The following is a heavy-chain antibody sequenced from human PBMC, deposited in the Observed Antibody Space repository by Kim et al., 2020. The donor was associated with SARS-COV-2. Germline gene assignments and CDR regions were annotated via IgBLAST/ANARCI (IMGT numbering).Heavy chain of an antibody. D-gene: IGHD6-13*01. CDR2: ISGSGGST. Sequence: GGSLRLSCAASGFTFSSYAMSWVRQAPGKGLEWVSAISGSGGSTYYADSVKGRFTTFRDNSKNTLYLQMNSLRAEDTAVYYCAKGPVGSSWYSLSFADYWGQGTLVTVSS. J-gene: IGHJ4*02. CDR3: AKGPVGSSWYSLSFADY. V-gene: IGHV3-23*01. CDR1: GFTFSSYA.